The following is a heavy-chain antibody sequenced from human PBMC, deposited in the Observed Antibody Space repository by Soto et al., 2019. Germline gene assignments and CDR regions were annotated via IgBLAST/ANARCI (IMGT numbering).Heavy chain of an antibody. CDR3: AVRGWLSDCYFDY. CDR2: IYYSGST. J-gene: IGHJ4*02. Sequence: SETLSLTCTVSGGSISSGDYYWSWIRQPPGKGLEWIGYIYYSGSTYYNPSLKSRVTISVDTSKNQFSLKLSSVTAADTAVYYWAVRGWLSDCYFDYWGQGTLVIVPS. D-gene: IGHD3-22*01. V-gene: IGHV4-30-4*01. CDR1: GGSISSGDYY.